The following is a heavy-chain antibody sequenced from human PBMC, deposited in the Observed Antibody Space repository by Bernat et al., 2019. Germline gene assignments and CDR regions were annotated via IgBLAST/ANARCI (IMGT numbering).Heavy chain of an antibody. J-gene: IGHJ4*02. CDR2: INGGGGST. CDR1: GFTFSDYA. CDR3: AKDDCLSPSCLTAAFDY. Sequence: EVQLLESGGGLVQPGGSLRLSCAASGFTFSDYAISWVRQAPGRGLEWVSAINGGGGSTYYIDSVKGRFSISRDNSMDTLYLQMNSLRAEDTAVYYCAKDDCLSPSCLTAAFDYWGQGTLVTVSS. D-gene: IGHD2-2*01. V-gene: IGHV3-23*01.